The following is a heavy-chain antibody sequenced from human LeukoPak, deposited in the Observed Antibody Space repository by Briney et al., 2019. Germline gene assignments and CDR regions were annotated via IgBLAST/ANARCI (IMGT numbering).Heavy chain of an antibody. CDR1: GGSFSGYY. CDR2: INHSGST. CDR3: ARGVAARRRSFGY. D-gene: IGHD6-6*01. Sequence: SETLSLTCAVYGGSFSGYYWSWIRQPPGKGLEWIGEINHSGSTYYNPSLKSRVTISVDTSKNQFSLKLSSVTAADTAVYYCARGVAARRRSFGYWGQGTLVTVSS. V-gene: IGHV4-34*01. J-gene: IGHJ4*02.